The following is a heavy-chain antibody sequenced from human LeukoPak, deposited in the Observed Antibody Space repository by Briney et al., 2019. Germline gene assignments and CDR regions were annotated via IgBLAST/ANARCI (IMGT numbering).Heavy chain of an antibody. CDR1: GGTFSSCA. D-gene: IGHD2-2*01. V-gene: IGHV1-69*13. CDR2: IIHIFGTA. CDR3: ARDLRYCSSTSCYYYFDY. J-gene: IGHJ4*02. Sequence: ASVKVSCKASGGTFSSCAISWVRQAPGQGLEWMGGIIHIFGTANYAQKFQGRVTITADESTSTAYMELSSLRSEDTAVYYCARDLRYCSSTSCYYYFDYWGQGTPVTVSS.